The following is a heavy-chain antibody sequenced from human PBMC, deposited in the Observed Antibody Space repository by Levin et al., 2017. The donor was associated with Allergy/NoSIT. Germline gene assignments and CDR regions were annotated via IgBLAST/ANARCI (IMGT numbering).Heavy chain of an antibody. CDR3: AKEGRWYCSGGSCYSGRYYYYYMDV. J-gene: IGHJ6*03. CDR2: ISYDGSNK. D-gene: IGHD2-15*01. Sequence: GGSLRLSCAASGFTFSSYGMHWVRQAPGKGLEWVAVISYDGSNKYYADSVKGRFTISRDNSKNTLYLQMNSLRAEDTAVYYCAKEGRWYCSGGSCYSGRYYYYYMDVWGKGTTVTVSS. CDR1: GFTFSSYG. V-gene: IGHV3-30*18.